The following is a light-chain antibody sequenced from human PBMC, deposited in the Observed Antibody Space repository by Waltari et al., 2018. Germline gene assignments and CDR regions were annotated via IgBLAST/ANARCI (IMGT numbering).Light chain of an antibody. CDR3: QKYANLPLT. CDR1: QDIRKN. Sequence: DIQMTQSPSSLSASVGDRVTITCQASQDIRKNLNWFQQKPGKAPQVLIFDASNSQAEVPSRFSGSGSGTDFAFTISSLQPEDIGTYYCQKYANLPLTFGGGTRVEIK. J-gene: IGKJ4*01. CDR2: DAS. V-gene: IGKV1-33*01.